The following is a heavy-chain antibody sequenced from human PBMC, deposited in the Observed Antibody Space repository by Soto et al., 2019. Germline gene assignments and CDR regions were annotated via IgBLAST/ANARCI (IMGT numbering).Heavy chain of an antibody. CDR2: ISAYNGNT. J-gene: IGHJ4*02. CDR1: GYTFSNYG. Sequence: ASVKVSCKTSGYTFSNYGVSWVRQAPGQGLEWMGWISAYNGNTNYAQKFQGRVTMTTDTSTSTAYMELRSLRSDDTAVYYCARWLPIVPAGYWGQGTLVTVSS. V-gene: IGHV1-18*01. CDR3: ARWLPIVPAGY. D-gene: IGHD5-18*01.